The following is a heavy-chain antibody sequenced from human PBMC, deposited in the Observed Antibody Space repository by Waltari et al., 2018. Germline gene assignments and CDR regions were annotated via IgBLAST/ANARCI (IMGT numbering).Heavy chain of an antibody. J-gene: IGHJ5*02. D-gene: IGHD3-16*01. Sequence: QLQLQESGPGLVKPSETLSLTCTVSGGSISSSSYYWGWIRQPPGKGLEWIGSIYYSGSTYANPSLKSRVTISLDTSKNQFSLKLSSVTAADTAVYYCAGSGAYDYIWGRFPFDPWGQGTLFTVSS. CDR2: IYYSGST. CDR1: GGSISSSSYY. V-gene: IGHV4-39*07. CDR3: AGSGAYDYIWGRFPFDP.